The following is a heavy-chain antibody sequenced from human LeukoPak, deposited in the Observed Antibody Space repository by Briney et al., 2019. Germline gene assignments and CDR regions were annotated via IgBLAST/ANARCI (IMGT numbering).Heavy chain of an antibody. Sequence: SVKVSCKASAGTFSSYAISWVRQAPGQGLEWMGGIIPIFGTANYAQKFQGRVTITTDESTNTAYMELSSLRSEDTAVYYCARGGDDDAFDIWGQGTMVTVSS. D-gene: IGHD7-27*01. CDR2: IIPIFGTA. J-gene: IGHJ3*02. V-gene: IGHV1-69*05. CDR1: AGTFSSYA. CDR3: ARGGDDDAFDI.